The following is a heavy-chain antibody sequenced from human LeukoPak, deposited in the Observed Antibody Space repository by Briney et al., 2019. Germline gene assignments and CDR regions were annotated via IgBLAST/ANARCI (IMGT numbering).Heavy chain of an antibody. CDR3: AELGITMIGGV. Sequence: GGSLRLSCAASGFNFSDYYMTWIRQAPGKGLEWVSYISSSGSTIYYADSAKGRFTISRDNAKNSLYLQMNSLRAEDTAVYYCAELGITMIGGVWGKGTTVTISS. CDR1: GFNFSDYY. CDR2: ISSSGSTI. J-gene: IGHJ6*04. V-gene: IGHV3-11*04. D-gene: IGHD3-10*02.